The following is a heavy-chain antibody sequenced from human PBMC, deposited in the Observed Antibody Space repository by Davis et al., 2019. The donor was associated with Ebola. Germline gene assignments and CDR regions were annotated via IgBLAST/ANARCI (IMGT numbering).Heavy chain of an antibody. CDR2: INAGNGNT. CDR3: ARAPWAYCSGGSCYSGFFDY. CDR1: GYTFTSYA. D-gene: IGHD2-15*01. V-gene: IGHV1-3*01. J-gene: IGHJ4*02. Sequence: ASVKVSCKASGYTFTSYAMHWVRQAPGQRLEWMGWINAGNGNTKYSQKFQGRVTITRDTSASTAYMELSSLRSEDTAVYYCARAPWAYCSGGSCYSGFFDYLGQGTLVTVSS.